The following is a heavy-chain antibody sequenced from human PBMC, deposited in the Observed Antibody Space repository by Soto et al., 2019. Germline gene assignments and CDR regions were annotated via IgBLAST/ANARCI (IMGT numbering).Heavy chain of an antibody. V-gene: IGHV3-53*01. CDR3: ARVVYSGSYVDY. D-gene: IGHD1-26*01. Sequence: PGGSLRLSCAASGFTVSSNYMSWVRQAPGKGLEWVSVIYSGGTTYYADSVKGRFTISGDNSKNTLYLQMNSLRVEDTAVYYCARVVYSGSYVDYWGQGTLVTVSS. J-gene: IGHJ4*02. CDR2: IYSGGTT. CDR1: GFTVSSNY.